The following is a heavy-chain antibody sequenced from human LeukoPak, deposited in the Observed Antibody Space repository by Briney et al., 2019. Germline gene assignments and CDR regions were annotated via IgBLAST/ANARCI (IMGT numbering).Heavy chain of an antibody. V-gene: IGHV3-48*03. CDR3: ARDYYDILTAYYDY. CDR2: ISSSGSTI. Sequence: GGSLRLSCAASGFTFSSYEMNWVRQAPGKGLEWVSYISSSGSTIYYADSVKGRFTISRDNAKNSLYLQMNSLRAEDTAVHYCARDYYDILTAYYDYWGQGTLVTVSP. CDR1: GFTFSSYE. J-gene: IGHJ4*02. D-gene: IGHD3-9*01.